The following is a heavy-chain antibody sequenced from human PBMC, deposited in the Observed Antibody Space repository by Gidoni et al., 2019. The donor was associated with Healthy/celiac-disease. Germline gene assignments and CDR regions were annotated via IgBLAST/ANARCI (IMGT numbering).Heavy chain of an antibody. V-gene: IGHV4-38-2*02. CDR1: GYSISSGYY. J-gene: IGHJ3*02. CDR2: IYHSGST. Sequence: QVQLQESGPGLVKPSETLSLTCTVSGYSISSGYYWGWIRQPPGKGLEWIGSIYHSGSTYYNPSLKSRVTISVDTSKNQFSLKLSSVTAADTAVYYCARGAPKIRKAVDIWGQGTRVTVSS. CDR3: ARGAPKIRKAVDI.